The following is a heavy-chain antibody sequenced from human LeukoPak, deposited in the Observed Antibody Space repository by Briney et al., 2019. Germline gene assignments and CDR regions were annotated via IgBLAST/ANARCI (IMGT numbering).Heavy chain of an antibody. D-gene: IGHD6-19*01. Sequence: GGSLRLSCAASGFTFSVYSFDWVRQAPGKGLEWVSSISSDSNFIYYADSVKGRFTISRDNTKNSVYLHMNSLRAEDTAVYYCARQFWAGTEGFDYWGQGTLVTVSS. J-gene: IGHJ4*02. V-gene: IGHV3-21*01. CDR1: GFTFSVYS. CDR2: ISSDSNFI. CDR3: ARQFWAGTEGFDY.